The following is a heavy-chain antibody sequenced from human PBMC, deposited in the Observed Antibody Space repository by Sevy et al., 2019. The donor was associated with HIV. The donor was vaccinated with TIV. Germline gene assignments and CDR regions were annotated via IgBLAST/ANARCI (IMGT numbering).Heavy chain of an antibody. Sequence: GGSLRLSCAASGFSISDYYMSWTRQAPGKGPQWISYISSTADSIYYADSVKGRFTISRDNAKNSLYLQMNSLTVEDTALYYCARDHLKDGDLGDYHYYAMDVWGRGTTVTVSS. D-gene: IGHD4-17*01. CDR3: ARDHLKDGDLGDYHYYAMDV. J-gene: IGHJ6*02. V-gene: IGHV3-11*01. CDR2: ISSTADSI. CDR1: GFSISDYY.